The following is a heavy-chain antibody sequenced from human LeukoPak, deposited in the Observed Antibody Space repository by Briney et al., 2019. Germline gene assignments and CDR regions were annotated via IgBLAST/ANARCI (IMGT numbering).Heavy chain of an antibody. Sequence: SETLSLTCTVYGGSISSGTYYWSWIRQPAGKGLEWIGYIYYTRSTNYNSSLKSRVTISVDTSKNQFSLNLSSVTAADTAMYYCARAVLATKSEHWFDSWGQGTLVTVSS. CDR3: ARAVLATKSEHWFDS. CDR2: IYYTRST. V-gene: IGHV4-61*10. CDR1: GGSISSGTYY. D-gene: IGHD2-8*01. J-gene: IGHJ5*01.